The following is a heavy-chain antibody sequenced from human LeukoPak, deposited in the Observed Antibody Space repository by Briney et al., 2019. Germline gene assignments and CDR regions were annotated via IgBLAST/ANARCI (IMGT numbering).Heavy chain of an antibody. D-gene: IGHD3/OR15-3a*01. V-gene: IGHV4-59*01. J-gene: IGHJ4*02. CDR3: ARGGVRWTYDS. CDR2: IYYSGSSGST. CDR1: GGSISAYY. Sequence: PSETLSLTCTVSGGSISAYYWNWIRQAPGKGLEWIGYIYYSGSSGSTDYNLSLKSRVTISVDTSKNQFSLDLTSVTAADTAVYYSARGGVRWTYDSWGQGTLVTVSS.